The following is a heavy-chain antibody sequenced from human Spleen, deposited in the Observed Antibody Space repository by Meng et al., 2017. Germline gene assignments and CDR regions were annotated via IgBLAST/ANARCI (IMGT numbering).Heavy chain of an antibody. CDR2: IYYSGST. CDR1: GVSISSDYN. J-gene: IGHJ2*01. D-gene: IGHD2-21*02. V-gene: IGHV4-30-4*01. CDR3: ALVTDWYFDL. Sequence: QVQLQESDTGLVKPSQTLSLTCSVSGVSISSDYNWRWIRQSPGKGLEWIGYIYYSGSTDYNPSLKSRVTISVDTSKNQFSLKLSSVTAADTAVYYCALVTDWYFDLWGRGTLVTVSS.